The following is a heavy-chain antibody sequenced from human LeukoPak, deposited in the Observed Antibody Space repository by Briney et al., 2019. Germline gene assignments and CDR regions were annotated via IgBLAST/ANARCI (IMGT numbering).Heavy chain of an antibody. CDR2: INHNGNVN. CDR3: ARGGGLDV. CDR1: GFTFKNYA. Sequence: GGSLTLSCAASGFTFKNYAMNWARQAPGKGLEWVASINHNGNVNYYVDSVKGRFTISRDNAKNSLYLQMSNLRAEDTAVYFCARGGGLDVWGQGATVTVSS. D-gene: IGHD3-16*01. V-gene: IGHV3-7*03. J-gene: IGHJ6*02.